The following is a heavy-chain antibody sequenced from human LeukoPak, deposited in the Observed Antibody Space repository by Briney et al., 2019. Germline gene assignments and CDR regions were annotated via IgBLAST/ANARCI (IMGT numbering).Heavy chain of an antibody. CDR1: GNTFTNHA. CDR2: INTNTGSP. CDR3: ARVAVIGYSGYDWDY. V-gene: IGHV7-4-1*02. Sequence: ASVKVSCKASGNTFTNHAMNWVRQAPGQGLEWMGWINTNTGSPRYAQGFTGRFVFSLDTSVSTAYLQISSLKAEDTAVYYCARVAVIGYSGYDWDYWGQGTLVAVSS. J-gene: IGHJ4*02. D-gene: IGHD5-12*01.